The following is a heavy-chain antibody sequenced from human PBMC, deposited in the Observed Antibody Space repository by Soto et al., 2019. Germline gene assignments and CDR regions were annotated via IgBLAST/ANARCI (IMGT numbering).Heavy chain of an antibody. CDR3: ASFEYYYDSSGSRPYAFDI. V-gene: IGHV3-21*01. CDR1: GFTFSSYS. CDR2: ISSSSSYI. Sequence: PGGSLRLSCAASGFTFSSYSMNWVRQAPGKGLEWVSSISSSSSYIYYADSVKGRFTISRDSAKNSLYLQMNSLRAEDTAVYYCASFEYYYDSSGSRPYAFDIWGQGTMVTVS. D-gene: IGHD3-22*01. J-gene: IGHJ3*02.